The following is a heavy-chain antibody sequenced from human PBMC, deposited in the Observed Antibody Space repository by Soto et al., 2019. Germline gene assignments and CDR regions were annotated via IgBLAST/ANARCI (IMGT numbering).Heavy chain of an antibody. Sequence: GESLKISCNGSGYIFTSYWIGWGRQMPGKGLEWMGIIYPGDSDTRYSPSFQGQVTISADKSISTAYLQWSSLKASDTAMYYCARQEGLVTNLGPWFDPWGQGTLVTVSS. CDR2: IYPGDSDT. V-gene: IGHV5-51*01. D-gene: IGHD2-15*01. CDR1: GYIFTSYW. CDR3: ARQEGLVTNLGPWFDP. J-gene: IGHJ5*02.